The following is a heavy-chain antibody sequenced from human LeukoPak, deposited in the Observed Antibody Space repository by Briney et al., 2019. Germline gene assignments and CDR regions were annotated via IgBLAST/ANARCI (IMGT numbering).Heavy chain of an antibody. J-gene: IGHJ4*02. CDR2: ISGDGGST. CDR1: GFTFDDYA. D-gene: IGHD4-17*01. CDR3: GKGTTVTTLDY. Sequence: PGGSLRLSCAASGFTFDDYAMHWVRQAPGKGLEWVSLISGDGGSTYYADSVKGRFTISRDNSKNSLYLQMNSLRTEDTALYYCGKGTTVTTLDYWGQGTLVTVSS. V-gene: IGHV3-43*02.